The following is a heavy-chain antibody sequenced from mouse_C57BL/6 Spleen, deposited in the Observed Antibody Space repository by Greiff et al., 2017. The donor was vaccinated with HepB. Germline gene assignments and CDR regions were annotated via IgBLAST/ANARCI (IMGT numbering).Heavy chain of an antibody. V-gene: IGHV5-4*01. Sequence: EVQLQQSGGGLVKPGGSLKLSCAASGFTFSSYAMSWVRQTPEKRLEWVATISDGGSYTYYPDNVKGRFTISRDNAKNNLYLQMSHLKSEDTAMYYCARGYGYTHYFDYWGQGTTLTVSS. D-gene: IGHD2-2*01. CDR2: ISDGGSYT. CDR3: ARGYGYTHYFDY. CDR1: GFTFSSYA. J-gene: IGHJ2*01.